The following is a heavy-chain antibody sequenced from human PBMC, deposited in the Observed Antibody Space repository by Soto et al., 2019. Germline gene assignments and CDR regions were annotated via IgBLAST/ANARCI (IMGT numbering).Heavy chain of an antibody. CDR3: AKTWYSSGWYFDY. V-gene: IGHV3-23*01. D-gene: IGHD6-19*01. CDR2: ISGSGDST. J-gene: IGHJ4*02. Sequence: LRLSCAASGFTFNTFAMSWVRQAPGKGLEWVSVISGSGDSTYYADSVKGRFTISRDNSKNTLYLQINSLRAEDTAVYYCAKTWYSSGWYFDYWGQGTLVTVSS. CDR1: GFTFNTFA.